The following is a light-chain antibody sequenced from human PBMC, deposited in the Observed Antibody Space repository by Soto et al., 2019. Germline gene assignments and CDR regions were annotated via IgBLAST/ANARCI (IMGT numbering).Light chain of an antibody. J-gene: IGKJ1*01. Sequence: EIVLTQSPGTLSLSPGERATLSCRASQSVSSSYLAWYHQKPGQAPRLLIYGAPSRATSIPDRFSDSGSGTDFTLTISTLEPEYFAVYYCQRYGSARTFGRGTKVEVK. CDR1: QSVSSSY. V-gene: IGKV3-20*01. CDR3: QRYGSART. CDR2: GAP.